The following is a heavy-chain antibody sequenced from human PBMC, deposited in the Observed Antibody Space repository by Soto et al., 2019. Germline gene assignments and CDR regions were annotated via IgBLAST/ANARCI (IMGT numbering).Heavy chain of an antibody. CDR3: ASESNYGSGSYCVY. D-gene: IGHD3-10*01. CDR1: GGSISSGGYY. J-gene: IGHJ4*02. CDR2: IYYSGST. V-gene: IGHV4-31*03. Sequence: PSETLSLTCTVSGGSISSGGYYWSWIRQHPGKGLEWIGYIYYSGSTYYNPSLKSRVTISVDTSKNQFSLKLSSVTAADTAAYYCASESNYGSGSYCVYWGQGTLVTVSS.